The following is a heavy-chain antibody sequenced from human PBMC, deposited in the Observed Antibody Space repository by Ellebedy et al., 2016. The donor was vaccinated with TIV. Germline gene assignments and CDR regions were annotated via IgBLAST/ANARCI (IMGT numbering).Heavy chain of an antibody. CDR3: AKNAGSSRSYYFDY. CDR1: GFTFSSFA. CDR2: ITSSGGNT. J-gene: IGHJ4*02. V-gene: IGHV3-23*01. D-gene: IGHD6-13*01. Sequence: PGGSLRLSCAASGFTFSSFAMSWVRQAPGKGLEWVSTITSSGGNTYYADSVKGQFTISRDNSENTLFLQMNSLRAEDTAVYYCAKNAGSSRSYYFDYWGQGTLVTVSS.